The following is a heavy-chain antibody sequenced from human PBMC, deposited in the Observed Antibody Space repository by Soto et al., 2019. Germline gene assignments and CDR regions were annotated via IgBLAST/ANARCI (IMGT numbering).Heavy chain of an antibody. CDR2: IDPSDSYT. CDR3: ARHAFSIAAAGGYDY. Sequence: GEALKISCEGSGYSFTSYWIGWARQMPGKGLEWMGRIDPSDSYTNYSPSFQGHVTISADKSISTAYLQWSSLKASDTAMYYCARHAFSIAAAGGYDYWGQGTLVTVSS. J-gene: IGHJ4*02. V-gene: IGHV5-10-1*01. CDR1: GYSFTSYW. D-gene: IGHD6-13*01.